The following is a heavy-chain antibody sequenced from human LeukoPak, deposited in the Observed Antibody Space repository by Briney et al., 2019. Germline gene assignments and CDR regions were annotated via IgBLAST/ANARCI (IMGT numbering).Heavy chain of an antibody. CDR2: ISGSGGST. Sequence: GGSLRLSCAASGFTFSSYAMSWVRQAPGKGLEWVSGISGSGGSTYYADSVRGRFTMSRDNSKNTVYLQMNSLRADDTAVYYCASMYYYDSSGYAWDWGQGTLVTVSP. CDR1: GFTFSSYA. CDR3: ASMYYYDSSGYAWD. V-gene: IGHV3-23*01. D-gene: IGHD3-22*01. J-gene: IGHJ4*02.